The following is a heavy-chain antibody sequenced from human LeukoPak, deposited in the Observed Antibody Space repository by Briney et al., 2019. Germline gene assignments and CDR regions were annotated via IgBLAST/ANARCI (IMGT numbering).Heavy chain of an antibody. V-gene: IGHV4-34*01. J-gene: IGHJ6*02. CDR1: GGSFSGYY. Sequence: SGTLSLTCAVYGGSFSGYYWSWIRQPPGKGLEWIGEINHSGSTNYNPSLKSRVTISVDTSKNQFSLKLSSVTAADTAVYYCARVVLYDFWSGYYPTGYGMDVWGQGTTVTVSS. D-gene: IGHD3-3*01. CDR3: ARVVLYDFWSGYYPTGYGMDV. CDR2: INHSGST.